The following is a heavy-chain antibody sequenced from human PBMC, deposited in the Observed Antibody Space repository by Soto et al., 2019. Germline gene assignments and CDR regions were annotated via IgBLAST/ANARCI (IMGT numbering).Heavy chain of an antibody. CDR1: GGSFSGYY. Sequence: PSETLSLTCAVYGGSFSGYYWSWIRQPPGKGLEWIGEVNHSGNTNENPSLKSRVTISVDTSKNQFSLKLRSVTAADTAVYYCARGITMTAEVQGGAPDKYYFDSWGQGGLVTVSS. D-gene: IGHD3-22*01. CDR2: VNHSGNT. V-gene: IGHV4-34*01. CDR3: ARGITMTAEVQGGAPDKYYFDS. J-gene: IGHJ4*02.